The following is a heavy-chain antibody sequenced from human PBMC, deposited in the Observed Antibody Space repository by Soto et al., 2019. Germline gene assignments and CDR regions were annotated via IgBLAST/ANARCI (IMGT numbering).Heavy chain of an antibody. CDR1: GDTVTKYG. CDR2: ISFYNGHT. Sequence: QVQLVQSGGEVKKPGASVKVSCKASGDTVTKYGISWVRQAPGQGLEWLGWISFYNGHTNYALKFQDRITFTTVTSTSTASMELRSLTSDDTAVYYWASATSIAVAGKETWGQGTLVTVSS. J-gene: IGHJ4*02. D-gene: IGHD6-19*01. CDR3: ASATSIAVAGKET. V-gene: IGHV1-18*01.